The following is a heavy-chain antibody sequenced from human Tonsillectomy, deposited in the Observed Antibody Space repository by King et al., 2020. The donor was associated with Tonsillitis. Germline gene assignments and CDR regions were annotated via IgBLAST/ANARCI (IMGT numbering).Heavy chain of an antibody. CDR2: ISWDGGST. CDR1: GFTFDDYA. Sequence: VQLVESGGVVVQPGGSLRLSCAASGFTFDDYAMHWVRQAPGKGLEWVSLISWDGGSTYYADSVKGRFTISRDNSKNSLYLQMNSLRAEDTALYYGAKDSYSSSWFDYWGQGTLVTVSS. CDR3: AKDSYSSSWFDY. V-gene: IGHV3-43D*03. D-gene: IGHD6-13*01. J-gene: IGHJ5*01.